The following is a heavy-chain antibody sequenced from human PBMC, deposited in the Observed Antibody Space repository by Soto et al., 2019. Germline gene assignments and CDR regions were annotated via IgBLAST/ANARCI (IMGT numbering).Heavy chain of an antibody. V-gene: IGHV5-10-1*01. CDR2: IDPSDSYT. J-gene: IGHJ6*02. D-gene: IGHD3-10*01. CDR3: ARLPLPPHHRVYYYGSGSYYYYYGMDV. Sequence: PGESLKISCKGSGYSFTSYWISWVRQMPWKGLEWMGRIDPSDSYTHYSPSFQGHVTISADKSISTAYLQWSSLKASDTAMYYCARLPLPPHHRVYYYGSGSYYYYYGMDVWDQQTTVTVSS. CDR1: GYSFTSYW.